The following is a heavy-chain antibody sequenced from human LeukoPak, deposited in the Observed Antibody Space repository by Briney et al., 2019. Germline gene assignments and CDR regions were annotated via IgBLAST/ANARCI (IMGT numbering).Heavy chain of an antibody. J-gene: IGHJ4*02. V-gene: IGHV4-39*01. D-gene: IGHD6-13*01. CDR2: IYYSGST. CDR1: GGSISSSSYY. Sequence: PSETLSLTCTVSGGSISSSSYYRGWIRQPPGKGLEWIGSIYYSGSTYYNPSLKSRVTISVDTSKNQFSLKLSSVTAADTAVYYCARYSSSWYRCFDYWGQGTLVTVSS. CDR3: ARYSSSWYRCFDY.